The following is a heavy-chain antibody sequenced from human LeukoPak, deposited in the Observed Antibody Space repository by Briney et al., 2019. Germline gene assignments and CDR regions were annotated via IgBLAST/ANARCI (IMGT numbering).Heavy chain of an antibody. J-gene: IGHJ4*02. CDR3: ARDSPVLDILTRYGFDY. CDR1: GGPISSYY. Sequence: SETPSLTCTVSGGPISSYYGSGIRHPAGEGLEWIGRIYTSGSTNYNPSLKSRVTMSVDTSKNQSSLTLSSLTAADTAVYYCARDSPVLDILTRYGFDYWGQGTLVTVSS. V-gene: IGHV4-4*07. D-gene: IGHD3-9*01. CDR2: IYTSGST.